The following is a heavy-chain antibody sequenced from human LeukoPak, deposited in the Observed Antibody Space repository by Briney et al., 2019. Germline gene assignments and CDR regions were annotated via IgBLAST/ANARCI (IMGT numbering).Heavy chain of an antibody. D-gene: IGHD6-19*01. Sequence: GGSLRLSCAASGFTFSSYSMNWVRQAPGKGLEWVSYISSSSSTIYYADSVKGRFTISRDNAKNSLYLQMNSLRAEDTAVYYCARRTGFSPTDYWGQGTLVTVSS. CDR3: ARRTGFSPTDY. V-gene: IGHV3-48*04. CDR1: GFTFSSYS. CDR2: ISSSSSTI. J-gene: IGHJ4*02.